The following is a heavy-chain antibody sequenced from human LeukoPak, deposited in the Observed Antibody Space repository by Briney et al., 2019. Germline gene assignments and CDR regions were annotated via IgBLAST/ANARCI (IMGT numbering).Heavy chain of an antibody. CDR3: ATGRTKKY. D-gene: IGHD2-8*01. CDR2: IKEDGSEK. Sequence: GGSLRLSCVASGFMFSNYWMTWVRQAPGERPEWVANIKEDGSEKYYVDSVKGRFTISRDNAKNSLYLQMNSLRAEDTAVYYCATGRTKKYWGQGTLVTVSS. V-gene: IGHV3-7*01. J-gene: IGHJ4*02. CDR1: GFMFSNYW.